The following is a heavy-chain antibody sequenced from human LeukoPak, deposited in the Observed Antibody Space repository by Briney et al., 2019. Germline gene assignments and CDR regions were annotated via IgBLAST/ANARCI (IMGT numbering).Heavy chain of an antibody. J-gene: IGHJ4*02. CDR2: ISGSSSYI. Sequence: GGSLRLSCAASGFTFSSYSMNWVRQAPGKGLEWVSSISGSSSYIYYADSVKGRFTISRDNAKNSLYLQMNSLRAEDTAVYYCARGIRGSYYFDYWGQGTLVTVSS. D-gene: IGHD3-10*01. CDR1: GFTFSSYS. V-gene: IGHV3-21*04. CDR3: ARGIRGSYYFDY.